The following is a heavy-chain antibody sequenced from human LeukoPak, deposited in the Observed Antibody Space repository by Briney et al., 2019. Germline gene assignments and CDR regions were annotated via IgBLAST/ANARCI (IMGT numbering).Heavy chain of an antibody. Sequence: GGSLRLSCAASGFTFSSYSMNWVRQAPGKGLEWVSSISSSSSYIYYADSVKGRFTISRDNAKNSLYLQMNSLRAEDTAVYYCARGMGDFWSGYFTDYYYYYMDVWGKGTTVTVSS. J-gene: IGHJ6*03. D-gene: IGHD3-3*01. V-gene: IGHV3-21*01. CDR2: ISSSSSYI. CDR3: ARGMGDFWSGYFTDYYYYYMDV. CDR1: GFTFSSYS.